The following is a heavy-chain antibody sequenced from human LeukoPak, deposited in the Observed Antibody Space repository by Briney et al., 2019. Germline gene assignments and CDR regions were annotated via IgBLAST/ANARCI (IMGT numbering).Heavy chain of an antibody. J-gene: IGHJ2*01. CDR3: TRGAGTYWYFDL. V-gene: IGHV1-2*04. Sequence: VKVSCKASGYTFTCYYIHWVRQAPGQGLEWMGWINPNSGDTNYAQKFHGWVTMTRDTTISTAYMELRMLRSDDTAVYYCTRGAGTYWYFDLWGRGTLVTVSS. CDR2: INPNSGDT. D-gene: IGHD3-10*01. CDR1: GYTFTCYY.